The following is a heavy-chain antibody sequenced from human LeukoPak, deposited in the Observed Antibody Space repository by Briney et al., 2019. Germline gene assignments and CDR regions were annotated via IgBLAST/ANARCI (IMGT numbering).Heavy chain of an antibody. J-gene: IGHJ4*02. D-gene: IGHD6-13*01. Sequence: PSETLSLTCTVSGGSISSYYWSWIRQPPGKGLEWIGYIYYSGSTNYNPSLKSRVTISVDTSKNQFSLKLSSVTAADTAVYYCARHGHSSSPRWGQGTLVTVSS. CDR2: IYYSGST. CDR1: GGSISSYY. V-gene: IGHV4-59*08. CDR3: ARHGHSSSPR.